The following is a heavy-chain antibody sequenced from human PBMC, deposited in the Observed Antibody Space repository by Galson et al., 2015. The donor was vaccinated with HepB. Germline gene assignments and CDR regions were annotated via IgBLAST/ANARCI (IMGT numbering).Heavy chain of an antibody. Sequence: AISGDSVSSNSSLWNWIRQSPSRGLEWLGRTYYRSKWNNDYAVSVKSRISITSDTSKNHFSLTLKSVTAADTAVYYCVRNNHFDSWGQGALVTVSS. CDR3: VRNNHFDS. D-gene: IGHD1/OR15-1a*01. CDR2: TYYRSKWNN. CDR1: GDSVSSNSSL. V-gene: IGHV6-1*01. J-gene: IGHJ5*01.